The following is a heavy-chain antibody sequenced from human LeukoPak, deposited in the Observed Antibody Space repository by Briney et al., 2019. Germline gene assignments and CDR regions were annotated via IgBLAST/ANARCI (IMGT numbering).Heavy chain of an antibody. J-gene: IGHJ5*02. CDR3: ARGGYYDSSGYRYNWFDP. CDR2: VYHSGNT. Sequence: SETLSLTCTVSGHSISSGHYWGWIRQPPGKGLELIGGVYHSGNTYYNASLKSRVTISVDTSKNQFSLRLSSVTAADTAVYYCARGGYYDSSGYRYNWFDPWGQGTLVTVSS. CDR1: GHSISSGHY. V-gene: IGHV4-38-2*02. D-gene: IGHD3-22*01.